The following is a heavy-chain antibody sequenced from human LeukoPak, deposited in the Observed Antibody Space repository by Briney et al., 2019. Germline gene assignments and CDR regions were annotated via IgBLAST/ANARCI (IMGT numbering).Heavy chain of an antibody. D-gene: IGHD3-10*01. V-gene: IGHV3-30*18. CDR3: AKSNGYGLVDI. CDR1: GFTFSSYG. J-gene: IGHJ3*02. Sequence: GGSLRLSCAASGFTFSSYGMHWVRQAPGKGLEWVAVISYDGSNKYYADSVKGRFTISRDNSKNTLYLQMNSLRAEDTAVYYCAKSNGYGLVDIWGQGTMVTVSS. CDR2: ISYDGSNK.